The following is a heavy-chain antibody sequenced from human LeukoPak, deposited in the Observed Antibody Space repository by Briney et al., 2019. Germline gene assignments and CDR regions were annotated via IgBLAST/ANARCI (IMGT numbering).Heavy chain of an antibody. J-gene: IGHJ4*02. CDR3: ARPSSSWYFEY. CDR2: IYYSGST. CDR1: GGSISSYY. Sequence: SETLSLTCTVSGGSISSYYWSWIRQPPGHGLEWIGYIYYSGSTNYNPSLKSRVTISVDTSKNQFSLKLSSVTAADTAVYYCARPSSSWYFEYWGQGTLVTVSS. D-gene: IGHD6-13*01. V-gene: IGHV4-59*01.